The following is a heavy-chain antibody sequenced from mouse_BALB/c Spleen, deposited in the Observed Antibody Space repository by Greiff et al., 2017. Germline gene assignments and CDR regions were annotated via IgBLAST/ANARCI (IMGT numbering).Heavy chain of an antibody. Sequence: EVQLVESGAELVKPGASVKLSCTASGFNIKDTYMHWVKQRPEQGLEWIGRIDPANGNTKYDPKFQGKATITADTSSNTAYLQLSSLTSEDTAVYYCARFPYDFYAMDYWGQGTSVTVSS. CDR2: IDPANGNT. J-gene: IGHJ4*01. V-gene: IGHV14-3*02. D-gene: IGHD6-5*01. CDR1: GFNIKDTY. CDR3: ARFPYDFYAMDY.